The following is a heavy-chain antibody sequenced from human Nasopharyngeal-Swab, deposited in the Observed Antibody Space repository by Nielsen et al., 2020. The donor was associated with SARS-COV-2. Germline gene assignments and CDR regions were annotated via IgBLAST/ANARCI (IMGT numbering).Heavy chain of an antibody. J-gene: IGHJ4*02. D-gene: IGHD3-22*01. V-gene: IGHV4-39*01. CDR2: IYYSGGT. CDR1: GGSFTSGSFY. Sequence: SETLSLTCTVSGGSFTSGSFYWAWIRQPTGKGLEWIGNIYYSGGTYKNLSLKSRVTMSVDTSKNQFFLKLHSVTAADTAVYYCARRSYYYDSSGYYSYYFDYWDQGTLVTVSS. CDR3: ARRSYYYDSSGYYSYYFDY.